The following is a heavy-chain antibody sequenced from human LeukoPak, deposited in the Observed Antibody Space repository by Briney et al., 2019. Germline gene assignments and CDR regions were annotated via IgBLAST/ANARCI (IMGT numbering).Heavy chain of an antibody. J-gene: IGHJ4*02. D-gene: IGHD4-11*01. CDR1: GFTFSTYA. Sequence: GGSLRLSCAASGFTFSTYAMTWVRQAPGKGLEWVSLISGTGGSTYYADSVKGRFTISRDNAKNSLYLQMNSLRAEDTAVYYCARDRTVNWGQGTLVTVSS. V-gene: IGHV3-23*01. CDR3: ARDRTVN. CDR2: ISGTGGST.